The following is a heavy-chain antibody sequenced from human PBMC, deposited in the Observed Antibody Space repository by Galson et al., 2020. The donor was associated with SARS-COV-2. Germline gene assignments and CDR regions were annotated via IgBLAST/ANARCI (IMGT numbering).Heavy chain of an antibody. D-gene: IGHD3-10*01. J-gene: IGHJ6*04. V-gene: IGHV3-15*01. Sequence: GGSLRLSCAVSGFTFSTAWMIWVRQAPGKGLEWVGRIKTRSDGETTDYGAPVKGRFIISRDDSKDTVYLHMNSLRTEDTAVYYCAIRFGGLGYMDVWGKGTTVTVSS. CDR1: GFTFSTAW. CDR3: AIRFGGLGYMDV. CDR2: IKTRSDGETT.